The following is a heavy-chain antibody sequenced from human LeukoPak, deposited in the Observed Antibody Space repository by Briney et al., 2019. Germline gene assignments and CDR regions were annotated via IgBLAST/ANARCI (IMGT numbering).Heavy chain of an antibody. CDR1: GGSISSSSYY. Sequence: SETLSLTCTVSGGSISSSSYYWNWIRQTPGKGLEWIGEINQSGRTKYNPSLKSRVTISGDTSKHQFSLKLSSVTAAHTAVYYCARRPPPSAITMIRGVRNTKYYFDSWGQGTLVTVSS. J-gene: IGHJ4*02. D-gene: IGHD3-10*01. CDR2: INQSGRT. V-gene: IGHV4-39*01. CDR3: ARRPPPSAITMIRGVRNTKYYFDS.